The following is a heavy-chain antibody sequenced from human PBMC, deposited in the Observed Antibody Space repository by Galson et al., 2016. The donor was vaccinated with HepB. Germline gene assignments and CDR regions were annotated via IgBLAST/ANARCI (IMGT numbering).Heavy chain of an antibody. CDR1: GGSFSGYF. Sequence: LSLTCAVYGGSFSGYFWSWIRQPPGKGLEWIGEITHSGTTNYNPSLKRRVTISVDTSNNQLSLQLSSVTAADTAVYYCARATIVIPAAIGGRLDVWGQGTTVTASS. J-gene: IGHJ6*02. V-gene: IGHV4-34*01. CDR2: ITHSGTT. D-gene: IGHD2-2*02. CDR3: ARATIVIPAAIGGRLDV.